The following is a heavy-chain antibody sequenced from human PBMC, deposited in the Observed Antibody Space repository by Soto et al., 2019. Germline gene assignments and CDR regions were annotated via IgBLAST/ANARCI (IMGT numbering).Heavy chain of an antibody. CDR3: ARVGGNWNDDYFDY. CDR1: GYTFINYD. CDR2: MNPNSGDT. J-gene: IGHJ4*02. Sequence: QVQLVQSGAEVKKPGASVKVSYKASGYTFINYDINWVRQATGQGPEWMGWMNPNSGDTGYAQKFQGRVTMTRDTSIRTAYMELSSLISEDTAVYYCARVGGNWNDDYFDYWGQGTMVTVSS. V-gene: IGHV1-8*01. D-gene: IGHD1-1*01.